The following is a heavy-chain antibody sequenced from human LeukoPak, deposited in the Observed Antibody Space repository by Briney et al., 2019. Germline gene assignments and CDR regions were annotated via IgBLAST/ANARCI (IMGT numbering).Heavy chain of an antibody. CDR2: INSDGSST. V-gene: IGHV3-74*01. CDR3: ASRITVFGVATRGYYMDV. J-gene: IGHJ6*03. Sequence: PGGSLRPSCAASGFTFSSYWMHWVRQDPGKGLVWVSRINSDGSSTSYADSVKGRFTISRDNAKNTLYLQMNSLRAEDTAVYYCASRITVFGVATRGYYMDVWGKGTTVTVSS. D-gene: IGHD3-3*01. CDR1: GFTFSSYW.